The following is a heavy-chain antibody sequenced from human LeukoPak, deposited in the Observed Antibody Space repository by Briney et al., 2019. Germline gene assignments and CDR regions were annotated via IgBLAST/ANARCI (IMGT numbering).Heavy chain of an antibody. CDR3: ARVRGGRVRGAFDI. D-gene: IGHD1-1*01. CDR1: GFTFRNYA. Sequence: GGSLRLSCAASGFTFRNYAVSWVRQAPGKGLEWVSAISGSGINTYYADSVKGRFTISRDNSKNTLYLQMNSLRAEDTAVYYCARVRGGRVRGAFDIWGQGTMVTVSS. CDR2: ISGSGINT. J-gene: IGHJ3*02. V-gene: IGHV3-23*01.